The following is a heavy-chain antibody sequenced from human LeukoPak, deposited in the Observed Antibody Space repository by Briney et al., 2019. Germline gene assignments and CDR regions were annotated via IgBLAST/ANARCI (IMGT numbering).Heavy chain of an antibody. CDR1: GGSISSGSYY. D-gene: IGHD6-6*01. J-gene: IGHJ5*02. V-gene: IGHV4-61*02. Sequence: KSSETLSLTCTVSGGSISSGSYYWSWIRQPAGKGLEWIGRIYTSGSTNYNPSLKSRVTISVDTSKNQFSLKLSSVTAADTAVYYCARDRHSSSSGGEFDPWGQGTLVTVSS. CDR2: IYTSGST. CDR3: ARDRHSSSSGGEFDP.